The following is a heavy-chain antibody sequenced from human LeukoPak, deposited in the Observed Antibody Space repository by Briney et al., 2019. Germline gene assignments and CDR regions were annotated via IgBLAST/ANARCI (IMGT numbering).Heavy chain of an antibody. J-gene: IGHJ4*02. V-gene: IGHV1-2*02. CDR3: ARTLDPLFDY. CDR1: GYTFTSYY. Sequence: ASVKVSCKASGYTFTSYYMHWVRQAPGQGLEWMGIINPNSGGTNYAQKFQGRVTMTRDTSISTAYMELSRLRSDDTAVYYCARTLDPLFDYWGQGTLVTVSS. CDR2: INPNSGGT.